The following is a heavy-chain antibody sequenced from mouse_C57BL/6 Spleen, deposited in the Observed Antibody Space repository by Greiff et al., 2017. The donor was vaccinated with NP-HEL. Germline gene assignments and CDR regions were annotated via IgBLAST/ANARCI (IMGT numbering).Heavy chain of an antibody. J-gene: IGHJ2*01. Sequence: VKLMESGAELVRPGASVTLSCKASGYTFTDYEMHWVKQTPVHGLEWIGAIDPETGGTAYNQKFKGKAILTADKSSSTAYMELRSLTSEDSAVYYCTRRLTGTMDYWGQGTTLTVSS. CDR3: TRRLTGTMDY. V-gene: IGHV1-15*01. CDR2: IDPETGGT. CDR1: GYTFTDYE. D-gene: IGHD4-1*01.